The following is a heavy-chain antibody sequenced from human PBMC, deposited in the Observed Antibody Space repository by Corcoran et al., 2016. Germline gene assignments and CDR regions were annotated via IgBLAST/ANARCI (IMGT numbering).Heavy chain of an antibody. V-gene: IGHV2-5*01. CDR3: ASFSRDGYYFGKNDAFDI. Sequence: QITLKESGPTLVKPTQTLTLTCTFSGFSLSTSGVGVGWIRQPPGKALEWLALIYWNDDKRYSPSLKSRLTITKDTSKNQVVLTMTNMDPVDIAICDCASFSRDGYYFGKNDAFDIWGQGTMVTVSS. CDR1: GFSLSTSGVG. J-gene: IGHJ3*02. D-gene: IGHD5-12*01. CDR2: IYWNDDK.